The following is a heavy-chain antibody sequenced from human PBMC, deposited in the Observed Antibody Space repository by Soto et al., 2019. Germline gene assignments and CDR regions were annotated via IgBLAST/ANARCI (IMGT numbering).Heavy chain of an antibody. CDR1: GLPVSTNY. Sequence: EVQLVESGGGLIQPGGSLNISCAASGLPVSTNYMSWVRQAPGKGLEWVSVIYNDGKTYYADSVKGRFTISRDASKNTLHLQMDSLRDEDTAVYYCVRPLPSGQNYGMDVWGQGTTVTVSS. V-gene: IGHV3-53*01. CDR2: IYNDGKT. CDR3: VRPLPSGQNYGMDV. D-gene: IGHD3-10*01. J-gene: IGHJ6*02.